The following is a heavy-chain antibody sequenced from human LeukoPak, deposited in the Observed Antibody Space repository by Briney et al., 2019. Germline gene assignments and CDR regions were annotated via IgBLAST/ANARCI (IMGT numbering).Heavy chain of an antibody. D-gene: IGHD2-2*01. J-gene: IGHJ4*02. CDR1: GGSISSYY. CDR3: ARMGLILPAEFDY. V-gene: IGHV4-59*01. Sequence: PSETLSLTCTVSGGSISSYYWSWIRQPPGKGLEWIGYIYYSGSTNYNPSLKSRVTIPVDTSKNQFSLKLSSVTAADTAVYYCARMGLILPAEFDYWGQGTLVTVSS. CDR2: IYYSGST.